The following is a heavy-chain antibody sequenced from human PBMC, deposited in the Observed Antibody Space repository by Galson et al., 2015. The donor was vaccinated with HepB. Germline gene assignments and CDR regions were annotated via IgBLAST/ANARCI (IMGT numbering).Heavy chain of an antibody. D-gene: IGHD3-3*02. CDR1: GFSFSRVF. CDR2: IKSNDEGATK. Sequence: SLRLSCAGSGFSFSRVFMNWVRQAPGKGLEWVGRIKSNDEGATKDYATPVEGRFTISRDNSKNTPYLQMDNLKIEDTARYYCTTEGNFGMIKRSDYWGQGTLVSVSS. J-gene: IGHJ4*02. CDR3: TTEGNFGMIKRSDY. V-gene: IGHV3-15*07.